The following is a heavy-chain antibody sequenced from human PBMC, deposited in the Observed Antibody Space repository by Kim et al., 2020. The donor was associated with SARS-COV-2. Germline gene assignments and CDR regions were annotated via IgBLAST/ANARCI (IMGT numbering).Heavy chain of an antibody. D-gene: IGHD6-13*01. Sequence: GGSLRLSCAASGFTFDDYAMHWVRQAPGKGLEWVSLISGDGGSTYYADSVKGRFTISRDNSKNSLYLQMNSLRTEDTALYYCAKDIQVDGGLGIAAAGSKGNYYYGMDVWCQGTTVTVSS. CDR1: GFTFDDYA. CDR2: ISGDGGST. J-gene: IGHJ6*02. V-gene: IGHV3-43*02. CDR3: AKDIQVDGGLGIAAAGSKGNYYYGMDV.